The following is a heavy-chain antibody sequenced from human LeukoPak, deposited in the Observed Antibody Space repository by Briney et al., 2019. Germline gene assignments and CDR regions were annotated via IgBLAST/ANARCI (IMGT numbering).Heavy chain of an antibody. CDR1: GYTFTSYD. Sequence: GASVKVSCKASGYTFTSYDINWVRQATGQGLEWMGWMNPNSGNTGYAQKFQGRVTMTRNTSISTAYMELSSLRSEDTAVYYCARVSGRSTSCYGWSCWFDPWGQGTLVTVSS. CDR3: ARVSGRSTSCYGWSCWFDP. V-gene: IGHV1-8*01. D-gene: IGHD2-2*01. J-gene: IGHJ5*02. CDR2: MNPNSGNT.